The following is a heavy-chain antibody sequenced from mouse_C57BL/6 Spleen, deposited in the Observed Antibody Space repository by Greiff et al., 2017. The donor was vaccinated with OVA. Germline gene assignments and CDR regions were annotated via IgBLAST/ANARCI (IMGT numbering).Heavy chain of an antibody. J-gene: IGHJ2*01. CDR1: GYTFTSYW. Sequence: VRLQQPGAELVMPGASVKLSCKASGYTFTSYWMHWVKQRPGQGLEWIGEIDPSDSYTNYNQKFKGKSTLTVDKSSSTAYMQLSSLTSEDSAVYYCARGGYDYERYFDYWGQGTTLTVSS. V-gene: IGHV1-69*01. D-gene: IGHD2-4*01. CDR3: ARGGYDYERYFDY. CDR2: IDPSDSYT.